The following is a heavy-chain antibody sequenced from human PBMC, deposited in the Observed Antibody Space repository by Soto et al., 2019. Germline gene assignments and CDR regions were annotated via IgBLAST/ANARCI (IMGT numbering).Heavy chain of an antibody. CDR2: VWYDGSNK. D-gene: IGHD1-26*01. V-gene: IGHV3-33*01. CDR3: ARGGVGDIYYYGMDV. Sequence: GGSLRLSCAASGFTFSSYGMHWVRQGPGKGLEWVAVVWYDGSNKYYADSVKGRFTISRDNSKNTLYLQMNSLRAEDTAVYYCARGGVGDIYYYGMDVWGQGTTVTVSS. CDR1: GFTFSSYG. J-gene: IGHJ6*02.